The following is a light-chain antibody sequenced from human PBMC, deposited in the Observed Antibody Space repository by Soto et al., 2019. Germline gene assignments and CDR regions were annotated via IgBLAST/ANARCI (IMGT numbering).Light chain of an antibody. Sequence: DIQMTQSPSTLSASVGDGVTITCRASQSISSWLAWYQQKPGKAPKLLIYDASSLESGVPSRFSGSGSGTEFTLTISSLQPDDFATYYCQQYNSYWRTFGQGTKEDIK. CDR1: QSISSW. CDR2: DAS. V-gene: IGKV1-5*01. J-gene: IGKJ1*01. CDR3: QQYNSYWRT.